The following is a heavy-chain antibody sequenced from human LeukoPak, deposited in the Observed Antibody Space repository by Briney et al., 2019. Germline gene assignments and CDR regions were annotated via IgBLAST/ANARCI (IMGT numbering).Heavy chain of an antibody. D-gene: IGHD6-13*01. Sequence: SETLSLTCAVYGGSFSGYYWSWIRQPPGKGLEWIGEINHSGSTSYNPSLKSRVTISVDTSKNQFSLKLSSVTAADTAVYYCARNGRIAAARFYYWGQGTLVTVSS. CDR3: ARNGRIAAARFYY. CDR1: GGSFSGYY. J-gene: IGHJ4*02. V-gene: IGHV4-34*01. CDR2: INHSGST.